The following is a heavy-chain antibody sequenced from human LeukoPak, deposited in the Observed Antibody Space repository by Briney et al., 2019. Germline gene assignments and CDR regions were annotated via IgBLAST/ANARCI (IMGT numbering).Heavy chain of an antibody. CDR3: GKTTVGYSSGRYPGWPVDY. CDR1: GFTFNSYA. D-gene: IGHD2-15*01. J-gene: IGHJ4*02. Sequence: PGGSLRLSCAASGFTFNSYAMYWVRQAPGKGLEWISGIFGSGGSPHYADSVKGRFTISRDSFQNTVYLQLGSLRVEDTAVYYCGKTTVGYSSGRYPGWPVDYWGQGALVTVSS. V-gene: IGHV3-23*01. CDR2: IFGSGGSP.